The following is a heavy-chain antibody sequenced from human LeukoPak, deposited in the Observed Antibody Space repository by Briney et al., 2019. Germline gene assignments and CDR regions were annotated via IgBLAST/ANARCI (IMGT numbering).Heavy chain of an antibody. J-gene: IGHJ4*02. CDR1: GFSFITYS. D-gene: IGHD2/OR15-2a*01. CDR3: TRENRPFCPFAF. CDR2: ISSRSSYI. V-gene: IGHV3-21*04. Sequence: NSGGSLRLSCAASGFSFITYSMNWVRQAPGKGLEWVSSISSRSSYIYYADSVKGRFTISRDNGRNTLYLQMSSLRAEDTALYYCTRENRPFCPFAFWGEGVMVTVSS.